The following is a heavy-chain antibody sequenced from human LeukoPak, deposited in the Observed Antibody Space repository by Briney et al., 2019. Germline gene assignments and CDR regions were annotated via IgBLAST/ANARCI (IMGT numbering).Heavy chain of an antibody. CDR2: INHSGST. V-gene: IGHV4-34*01. J-gene: IGHJ4*02. D-gene: IGHD6-13*01. Sequence: PSETLSLTCAVYGGSFSGYYWSWIRQPPGKGLEWIGEINHSGSTNYNPSLKSRVTISVDTSKNQFSLKLSSVTAADTAVYYCASSSIAAAGTFVDYWGQGTLVTVSS. CDR1: GGSFSGYY. CDR3: ASSSIAAAGTFVDY.